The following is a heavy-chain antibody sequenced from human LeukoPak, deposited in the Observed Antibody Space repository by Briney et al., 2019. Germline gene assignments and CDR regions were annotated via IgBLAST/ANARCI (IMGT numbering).Heavy chain of an antibody. CDR3: AKGKYGTDAFDI. Sequence: GGSLRLSCAASGFTFSSYSMNWVRQAPGKGLEWVSYISSSSSTIYYADSVKGRFTISRDNSKNTLYLQMNSLRAEDTAVYYCAKGKYGTDAFDIWGQGTMVTVSS. V-gene: IGHV3-48*01. CDR2: ISSSSSTI. J-gene: IGHJ3*02. CDR1: GFTFSSYS. D-gene: IGHD1-1*01.